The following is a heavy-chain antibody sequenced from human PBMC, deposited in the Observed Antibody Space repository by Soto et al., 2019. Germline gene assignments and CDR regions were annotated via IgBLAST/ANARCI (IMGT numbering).Heavy chain of an antibody. CDR3: AKDAGSSSWYYYYYYYGMDV. D-gene: IGHD6-13*01. Sequence: PGGSLRLSXAASGFTFSSYGMHWVRQAPGKGLEWVAVISYDGSNKYYADSVKGRFTISRDNSKNTLYLQMNSLRAEDTAVYYCAKDAGSSSWYYYYYYYGMDVWGQGTTVTVSS. CDR1: GFTFSSYG. V-gene: IGHV3-30*18. J-gene: IGHJ6*02. CDR2: ISYDGSNK.